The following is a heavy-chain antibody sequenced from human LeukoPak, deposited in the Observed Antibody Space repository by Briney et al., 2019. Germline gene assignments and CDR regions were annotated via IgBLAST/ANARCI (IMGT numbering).Heavy chain of an antibody. D-gene: IGHD1-7*01. CDR1: GYTFTSYG. J-gene: IGHJ5*02. V-gene: IGHV1-18*01. Sequence: GASVKVSCKASGYTFTSYGISWVRQAPGQGLEWMGCISAYNRNTNYAQKLQGRVTMTTDTSTSTAYMELRSLRSDDTAVYYCARDLRTTGTTYNWFDPWGQGTLVTVSS. CDR2: ISAYNRNT. CDR3: ARDLRTTGTTYNWFDP.